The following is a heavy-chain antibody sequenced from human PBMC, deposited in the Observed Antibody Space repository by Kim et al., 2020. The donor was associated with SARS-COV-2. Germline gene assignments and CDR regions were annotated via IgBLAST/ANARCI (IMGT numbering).Heavy chain of an antibody. CDR3: AKGGRDSSGFSFPDF. D-gene: IGHD3-22*01. CDR2: FSANGKEI. CDR1: GFTVYSYD. V-gene: IGHV3-23*01. J-gene: IGHJ4*02. Sequence: GGSLRLSCAASGFTVYSYDMSWVRQAPGAGLEWVSAFSANGKEINYADSVKGRFTISRDNSKNTVYLEMNSLRADDTAVYYCAKGGRDSSGFSFPDFRGQGTLVTVSS.